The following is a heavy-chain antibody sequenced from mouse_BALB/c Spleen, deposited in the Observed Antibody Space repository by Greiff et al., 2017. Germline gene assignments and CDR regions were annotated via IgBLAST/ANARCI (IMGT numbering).Heavy chain of an antibody. CDR2: IWGGGST. CDR3: AKHYRYPSYAMDY. Sequence: VKLMESGPGLVAPSQSLSITCTVSGFSLTDYGVSWIRQPPGKGLEWLGVIWGGGSTYYNSALKSRLSISKDNSKSQVFLKMNSLQTDDTAMYYCAKHYRYPSYAMDYWGQGTSVTVSS. V-gene: IGHV2-6-5*01. CDR1: GFSLTDYG. D-gene: IGHD2-14*01. J-gene: IGHJ4*01.